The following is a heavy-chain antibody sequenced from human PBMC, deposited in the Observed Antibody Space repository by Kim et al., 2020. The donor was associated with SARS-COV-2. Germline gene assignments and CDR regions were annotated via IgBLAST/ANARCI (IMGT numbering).Heavy chain of an antibody. V-gene: IGHV3-73*01. Sequence: GGSLRLSCAASGFTFSGSAMHWVRQASGKGLEWVGRIRSKANSYATAYAASVKGRFTISRDDSKNTAYLQMNSLKTEDTAVYYCTRRGWFGELLMDVWGKGTTVTVSS. CDR3: TRRGWFGELLMDV. J-gene: IGHJ6*04. CDR2: IRSKANSYAT. CDR1: GFTFSGSA. D-gene: IGHD3-10*01.